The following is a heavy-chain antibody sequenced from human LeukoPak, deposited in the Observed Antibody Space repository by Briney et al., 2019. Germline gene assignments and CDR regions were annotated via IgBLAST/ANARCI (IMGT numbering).Heavy chain of an antibody. CDR1: GGTFSSYA. V-gene: IGHV1-69*13. Sequence: SVKVSCKASGGTFSSYAISWVRQAPGQGLEWMGGIIPIFGTANYAQKFQGRVTITADESTSTAYMELSSLRSGDTAVYYCARSETDDYYYYGMDVWGKGTTVTVSS. CDR3: ARSETDDYYYYGMDV. J-gene: IGHJ6*04. CDR2: IIPIFGTA.